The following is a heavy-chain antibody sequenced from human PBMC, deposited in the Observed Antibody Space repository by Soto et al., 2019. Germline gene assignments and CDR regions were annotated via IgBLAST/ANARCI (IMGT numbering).Heavy chain of an antibody. CDR3: AIQQQLVGYYYYGMDV. CDR2: ISSSRYT. Sequence: PGGSLRHPCAASGFTSSDYYMTWIRQATGKGLARITYISSSRYTNYADSVKGRFTISRDNAKNSLNLQMNSLRAEDTAVYYCAIQQQLVGYYYYGMDVWGQGTRVTVSS. CDR1: GFTSSDYY. J-gene: IGHJ6*02. D-gene: IGHD6-13*01. V-gene: IGHV3-11*06.